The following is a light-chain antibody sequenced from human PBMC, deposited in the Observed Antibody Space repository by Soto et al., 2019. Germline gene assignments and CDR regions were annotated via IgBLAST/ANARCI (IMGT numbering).Light chain of an antibody. Sequence: QAVVTQEPSLTVSPGGTVTLTCGPSTGPVTSGQYPYWFQQKPGQAPRTLIYDTTNRHSWTPARFSGSLLGGKAALTLSGAQPEDEAVFYCLLSFGGARVFGGGTKLTVL. CDR3: LLSFGGARV. CDR2: DTT. V-gene: IGLV7-46*01. CDR1: TGPVTSGQY. J-gene: IGLJ3*02.